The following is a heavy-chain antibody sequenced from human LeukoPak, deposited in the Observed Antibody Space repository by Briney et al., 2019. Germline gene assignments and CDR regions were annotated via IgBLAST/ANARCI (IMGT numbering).Heavy chain of an antibody. Sequence: PSETLSLTCTVSGGSISSYYWSWIRQPPGKGLEWIGYSYYSGSTNYNPSRKSRVTISVDTSKNQFSLKLSSVTAADTAVYYCARAGYYDSSGYYYELYNWFDPWGQGTLVTVSS. CDR2: SYYSGST. J-gene: IGHJ5*02. D-gene: IGHD3-22*01. CDR1: GGSISSYY. CDR3: ARAGYYDSSGYYYELYNWFDP. V-gene: IGHV4-59*01.